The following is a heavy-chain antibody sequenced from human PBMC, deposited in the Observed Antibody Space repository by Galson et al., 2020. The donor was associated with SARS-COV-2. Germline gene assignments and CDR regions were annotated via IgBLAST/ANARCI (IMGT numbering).Heavy chain of an antibody. CDR3: GRVGGMATTPDGYYYYGMDV. Sequence: GESLKISCTASGFPFSSYSMMWVRQAPGKGLEWVSSISSGSSYIYHADSVRGRFSMSRDNPKNSLYLVMNSLRGEDTAVYYCGRVGGMATTPDGYYYYGMDVWGQGTTVTVSS. CDR2: ISSGSSYI. J-gene: IGHJ6*02. V-gene: IGHV3-21*01. CDR1: GFPFSSYS. D-gene: IGHD3-16*01.